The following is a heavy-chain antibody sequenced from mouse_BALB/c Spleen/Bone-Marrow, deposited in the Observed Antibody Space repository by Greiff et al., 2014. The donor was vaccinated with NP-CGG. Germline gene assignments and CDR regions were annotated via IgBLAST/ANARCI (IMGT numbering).Heavy chain of an antibody. CDR2: IHPGSGGT. CDR3: TREKVGDFDY. Sequence: LVESGAELVRPGASVKLSCKALGFTFTDYEMHWVKQTPVHGPEWIGTIHPGSGGTAYNQKFKGKATLAADKSSSTAYMELSSLTSEDSAVYYCTREKVGDFDYWGQGTTLTVSS. V-gene: IGHV1-15*01. J-gene: IGHJ2*01. CDR1: GFTFTDYE.